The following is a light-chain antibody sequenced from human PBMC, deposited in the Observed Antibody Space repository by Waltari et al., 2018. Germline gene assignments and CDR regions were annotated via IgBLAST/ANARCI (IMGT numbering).Light chain of an antibody. Sequence: DIQLTQSPSFLSASVGDRVTITCRASQGIDTLLAWYQQKLGKAPKLLIYDASTLQSGVPSRFSGRGSWTEFTHTISSLQPEDFATYYCQQLYDYPITFGQGTRLDIK. V-gene: IGKV1-9*01. CDR2: DAS. CDR3: QQLYDYPIT. CDR1: QGIDTL. J-gene: IGKJ5*01.